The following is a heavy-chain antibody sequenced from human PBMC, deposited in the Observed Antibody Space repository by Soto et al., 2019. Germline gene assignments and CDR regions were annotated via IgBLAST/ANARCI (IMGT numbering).Heavy chain of an antibody. J-gene: IGHJ3*02. CDR2: INPSGGST. V-gene: IGHV1-46*03. Sequence: GASVKVSCKASGYRFTSYYLRWARQAPEQGLEWMGIINPSGGSTSYAQKFQGRVTMTRDTSTSTVYMELSSLRSEDTAVYYCASRGVKGDIVVVPAASDAFDIWGQGTMVTVSS. D-gene: IGHD2-2*01. CDR3: ASRGVKGDIVVVPAASDAFDI. CDR1: GYRFTSYY.